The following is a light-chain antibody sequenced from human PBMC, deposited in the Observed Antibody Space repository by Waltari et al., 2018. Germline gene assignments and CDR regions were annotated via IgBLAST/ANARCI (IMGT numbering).Light chain of an antibody. CDR1: QTIGGAY. CDR3: QQYANSPLT. Sequence: EIVLTKSPAPLPLSPGERATPSCGASQTIGGAYLAWYQQKPGLAPRLLIYDTAIRAASVPDRFSGSGSGTDFTLTISRLDPEDFALYFCQQYANSPLTLGGGTKVEF. CDR2: DTA. J-gene: IGKJ4*01. V-gene: IGKV3D-20*01.